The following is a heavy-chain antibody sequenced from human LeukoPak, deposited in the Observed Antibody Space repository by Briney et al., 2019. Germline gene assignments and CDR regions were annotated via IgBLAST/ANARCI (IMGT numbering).Heavy chain of an antibody. J-gene: IGHJ4*02. CDR2: IYNNGRT. V-gene: IGHV4-61*02. CDR1: GASISSGLYY. Sequence: PSQTLSLTCTVSGASISSGLYYWNWIRQPAGKGLEWIGRIYNNGRTNYNPSLKSRVTISVETSKNQFSLRLSSVTAADTAVYYCARSYYYGSGSYYHIDYWGQGTLVTVSS. D-gene: IGHD3-10*01. CDR3: ARSYYYGSGSYYHIDY.